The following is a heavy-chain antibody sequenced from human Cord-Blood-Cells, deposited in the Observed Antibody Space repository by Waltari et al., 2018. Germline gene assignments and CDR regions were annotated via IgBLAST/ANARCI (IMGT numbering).Heavy chain of an antibody. CDR1: GGTFSSYA. CDR2: IIPIVGTA. Sequence: QVQLVQSGAEVKKPGSSVKVSCKASGGTFSSYATSWVRQAPGQGLEWMGGIIPIVGTANYAQKFQGRVTITADKSTSTAYMELSSLRSEDTAVYYCARDGDFWSGYTSDAFDIWGQGTMVTVSS. J-gene: IGHJ3*02. V-gene: IGHV1-69*06. CDR3: ARDGDFWSGYTSDAFDI. D-gene: IGHD3-3*01.